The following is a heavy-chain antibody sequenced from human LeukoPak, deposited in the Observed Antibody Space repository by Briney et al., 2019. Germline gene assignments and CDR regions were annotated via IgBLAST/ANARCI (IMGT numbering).Heavy chain of an antibody. CDR3: ARATNNYDFWSGYQFDP. CDR2: INHSGST. J-gene: IGHJ5*02. V-gene: IGHV4-34*01. D-gene: IGHD3-3*01. Sequence: SETLCLTCAVYGGSFSGYYWSWIRQPPGKGLEWIGEINHSGSTNYNPSLKSRVTISVDTSKNQFSLKLSSVTAADTAVYYCARATNNYDFWSGYQFDPWGQGTLVTVSS. CDR1: GGSFSGYY.